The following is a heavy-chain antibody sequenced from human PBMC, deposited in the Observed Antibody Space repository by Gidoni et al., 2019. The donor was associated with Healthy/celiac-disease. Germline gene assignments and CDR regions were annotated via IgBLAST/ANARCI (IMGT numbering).Heavy chain of an antibody. CDR2: ISYDGSNK. D-gene: IGHD2-15*01. Sequence: QVQLVASGGGVVQPGRSLRLSGAASGFTFSSYGMPWDRQAPGKGLEWVAVISYDGSNKYYADSVKGRFTISRDNSKNTLYLQMNSLRAEDTAVYYCARIIGFVDYWGQGTLVTVSS. CDR3: ARIIGFVDY. V-gene: IGHV3-30*03. CDR1: GFTFSSYG. J-gene: IGHJ4*02.